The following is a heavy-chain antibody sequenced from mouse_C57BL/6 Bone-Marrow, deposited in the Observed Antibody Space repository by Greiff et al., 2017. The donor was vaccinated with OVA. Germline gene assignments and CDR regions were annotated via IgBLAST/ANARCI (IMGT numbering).Heavy chain of an antibody. Sequence: EVKLMESGAELVRPGASVKLSCTASGFNIKDDYMHWVKERPEPGLEWIGWIDPENGDTEYASKFQGKATITADTSSKTVYLHLSSLTSEDTAVYYCTTYRYWGQGTTLTVSS. CDR3: TTYRY. CDR2: IDPENGDT. CDR1: GFNIKDDY. V-gene: IGHV14-4*01. J-gene: IGHJ2*01.